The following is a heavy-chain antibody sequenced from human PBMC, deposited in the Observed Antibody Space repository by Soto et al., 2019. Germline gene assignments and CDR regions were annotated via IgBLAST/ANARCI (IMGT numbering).Heavy chain of an antibody. J-gene: IGHJ3*02. Sequence: GASVKVSCKASGYTFTGYYMHWVRQAPGQGLEWMGWINPNSGGTNYAQKFQGRVTMTRDTSIGTAYMELSRLRSDDTAVYYCARGMATIASAFDIWGQGTMVTVSS. D-gene: IGHD5-12*01. V-gene: IGHV1-2*02. CDR1: GYTFTGYY. CDR2: INPNSGGT. CDR3: ARGMATIASAFDI.